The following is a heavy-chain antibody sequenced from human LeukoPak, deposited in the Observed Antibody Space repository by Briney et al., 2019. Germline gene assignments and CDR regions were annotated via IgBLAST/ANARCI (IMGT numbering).Heavy chain of an antibody. CDR3: ARDLHFRVYDSSIYYPY. CDR1: GFTFSSYW. J-gene: IGHJ4*02. D-gene: IGHD3-22*01. CDR2: INGDGSST. V-gene: IGHV3-74*01. Sequence: GGSLRLSCAASGFTFSSYWMHWVRQAPGKGLVWVSRINGDGSSTAYADSVKGRFTISRDNAKNSLYLQMNSLRAEDTAVYYCARDLHFRVYDSSIYYPYWGQGTLVTVSS.